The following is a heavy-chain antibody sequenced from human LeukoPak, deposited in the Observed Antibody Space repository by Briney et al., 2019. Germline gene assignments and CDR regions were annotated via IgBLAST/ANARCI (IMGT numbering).Heavy chain of an antibody. CDR1: GYSISSGYY. Sequence: PSETLSLTCTVSGYSISSGYYWGWIRQPPGKGLEWIGSIYHSGSTYYNPSLKSRVTISLDTSKNQFSLKLTSVTAADTAVYYCAREANYYGSGSYFEGTFDYWGQGSLVTVSS. CDR3: AREANYYGSGSYFEGTFDY. J-gene: IGHJ4*02. D-gene: IGHD3-10*01. V-gene: IGHV4-38-2*02. CDR2: IYHSGST.